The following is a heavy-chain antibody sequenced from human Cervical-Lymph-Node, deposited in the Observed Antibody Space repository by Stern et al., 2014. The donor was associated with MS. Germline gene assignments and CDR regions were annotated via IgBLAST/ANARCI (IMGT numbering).Heavy chain of an antibody. CDR2: ISYDGSNK. J-gene: IGHJ6*02. CDR3: AKDLGGSYYHYYYGMDV. D-gene: IGHD1-26*01. Sequence: DQLVESGGGVVQPGRSLRLSCAASGFTFSSYGMHWVLQAPGKGLEWVAVISYDGSNKYYADSVKGRFTISRDNSKNTLYLQMNSLRAEDTAVYYCAKDLGGSYYHYYYGMDVWGQGTTVTVSS. V-gene: IGHV3-30*18. CDR1: GFTFSSYG.